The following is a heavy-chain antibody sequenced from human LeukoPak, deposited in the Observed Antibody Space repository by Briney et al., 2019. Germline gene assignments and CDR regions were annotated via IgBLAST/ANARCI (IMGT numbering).Heavy chain of an antibody. D-gene: IGHD2-15*01. CDR3: ARYCSGGSWYYYYGMDV. CDR2: ISAYNGNT. V-gene: IGHV1-18*01. Sequence: AASVKVSCKASGYTFTSHGISWVRQAPGQGLEWMGWISAYNGNTNYAQKLQGRVTMTTDTSTSTAYMELRSLRSDDTAVYYCARYCSGGSWYYYYGMDVWGQGTTVTVSS. J-gene: IGHJ6*02. CDR1: GYTFTSHG.